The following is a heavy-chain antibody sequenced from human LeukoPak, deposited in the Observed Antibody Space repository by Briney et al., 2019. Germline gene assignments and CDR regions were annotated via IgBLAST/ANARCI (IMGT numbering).Heavy chain of an antibody. CDR2: IRYDGSNK. CDR3: AKDLSVLLWFGELSPFDY. V-gene: IGHV3-30*02. J-gene: IGHJ4*02. D-gene: IGHD3-10*01. CDR1: GFTSSSYG. Sequence: GGSLRLSCAASGFTSSSYGMHWVRQAPGKGLEWVAFIRYDGSNKYYADSVKGRFTISRDNSKNTLYLQMNSLRAEDTAVYYCAKDLSVLLWFGELSPFDYWGQGTLVTVSS.